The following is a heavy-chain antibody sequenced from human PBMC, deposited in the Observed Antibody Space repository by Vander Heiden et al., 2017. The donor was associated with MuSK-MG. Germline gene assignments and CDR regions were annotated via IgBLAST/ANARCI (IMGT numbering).Heavy chain of an antibody. CDR1: EFTFSNYA. D-gene: IGHD2-2*01. CDR2: ISGSGDTT. Sequence: EVQLLESGGGLVQPGGSLRLSCVASEFTFSNYAMTWVRQAPGKGLEWVSTISGSGDTTHYAGSVRGRFTISRDHSKNTLYLQMNSLRVEDTAIYYCAKKFCTSANCDRGWFDPWGQGTLVTVSS. CDR3: AKKFCTSANCDRGWFDP. V-gene: IGHV3-23*01. J-gene: IGHJ5*02.